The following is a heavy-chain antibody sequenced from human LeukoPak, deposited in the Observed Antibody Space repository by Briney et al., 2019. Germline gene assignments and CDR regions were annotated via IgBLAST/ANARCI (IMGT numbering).Heavy chain of an antibody. Sequence: PGGSLRLSCAASGFTFSSYAMSWVRQAPGKGLEWVSGISGSGDYTYYADSVKGRFTISRDNSENTLYLQMSSLRAEDTAVYYCAKVGGIGPYSNGLHHIDYWGQGTLVTVSS. J-gene: IGHJ4*02. V-gene: IGHV3-23*01. D-gene: IGHD5-18*01. CDR2: ISGSGDYT. CDR3: AKVGGIGPYSNGLHHIDY. CDR1: GFTFSSYA.